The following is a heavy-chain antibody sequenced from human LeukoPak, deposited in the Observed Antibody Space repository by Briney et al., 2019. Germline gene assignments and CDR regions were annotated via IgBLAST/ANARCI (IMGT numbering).Heavy chain of an antibody. CDR3: ASGSGSPPFDY. Sequence: EASVKVSCKASGYTFTSYDINWVRQATGHRLEWMGWMNPNSGNTGYAQKFQGRVTMTRNTSISTAYMELSSLRSEHTAVYYCASGSGSPPFDYWGQGTLVTVSS. CDR1: GYTFTSYD. V-gene: IGHV1-8*01. D-gene: IGHD3-10*01. CDR2: MNPNSGNT. J-gene: IGHJ4*02.